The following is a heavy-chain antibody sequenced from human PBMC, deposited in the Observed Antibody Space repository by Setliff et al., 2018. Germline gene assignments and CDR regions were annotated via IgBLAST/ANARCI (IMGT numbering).Heavy chain of an antibody. V-gene: IGHV4-30-4*08. J-gene: IGHJ3*02. CDR3: ASAPLLYSDSSGLSGTFDI. CDR2: IYYSGST. CDR1: GGSLSSGDYY. D-gene: IGHD3-22*01. Sequence: LSLTCTVSGGSLSSGDYYWSWIRQPPGKGLEFVGYIYYSGSTYYNPSLKSRVTISIDTSKNQFSLKVNSVTAADTAVYYCASAPLLYSDSSGLSGTFDIWGQGTMVTVSS.